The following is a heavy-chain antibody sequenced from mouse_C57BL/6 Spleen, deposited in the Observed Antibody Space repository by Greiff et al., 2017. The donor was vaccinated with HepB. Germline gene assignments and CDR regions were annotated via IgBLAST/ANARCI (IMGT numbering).Heavy chain of an antibody. V-gene: IGHV10-1*01. Sequence: EVQLVESGGGLVQPKGSLKLSCAASGFSFNTYAMNWVRQAPGKGLEWVARIRSKSNNYATYYADSVKDRFTISRDDSESMLYLQMNNLKTEDTAMYYCVRQDGYYVSFAYWGQGTLVTVSA. CDR3: VRQDGYYVSFAY. J-gene: IGHJ3*01. D-gene: IGHD2-3*01. CDR1: GFSFNTYA. CDR2: IRSKSNNYAT.